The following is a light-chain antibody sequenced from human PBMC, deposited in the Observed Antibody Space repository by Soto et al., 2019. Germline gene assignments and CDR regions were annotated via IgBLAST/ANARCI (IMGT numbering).Light chain of an antibody. J-gene: IGLJ3*02. Sequence: QSALTQPRSVSGSPGQSVTISCTGTSSDVDSWYQQHPGKAPKLIIYYVSQRPSGVPDRFSGSKSGNTASLTISGLQAEDEADYYCCSSAGGFTWVFGGGTKVTVL. CDR2: YVS. CDR1: SSDVD. CDR3: CSSAGGFTWV. V-gene: IGLV2-11*01.